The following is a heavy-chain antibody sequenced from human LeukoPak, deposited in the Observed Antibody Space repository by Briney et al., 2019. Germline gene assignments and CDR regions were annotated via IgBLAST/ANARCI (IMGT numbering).Heavy chain of an antibody. CDR2: IYYSGST. CDR3: ARIRVNVVPAATGAFDI. CDR1: GGSISSYY. D-gene: IGHD2-2*01. Sequence: SETLSLTCTVSGGSISSYYWSWIRQPPGKGLEWIGYIYYSGSTNYNPSLKSRVTMSVDTSKNQFSLKLSSVTAADTAVYYCARIRVNVVPAATGAFDIWGQGTMVTVSS. V-gene: IGHV4-59*12. J-gene: IGHJ3*02.